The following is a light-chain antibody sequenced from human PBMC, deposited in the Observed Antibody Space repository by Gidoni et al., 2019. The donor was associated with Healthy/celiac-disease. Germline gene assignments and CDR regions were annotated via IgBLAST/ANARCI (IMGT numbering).Light chain of an antibody. CDR2: DAS. CDR1: QSVSSY. CDR3: QHRSNWPKFT. V-gene: IGKV3-11*01. J-gene: IGKJ5*01. Sequence: EIVLTQSPATLSLSPGERATLSCRASQSVSSYLAWYQQKPDQAPRLLIYDASNRATGIPARCSGSGSATDFTLTISSLEPEDFAVYYCQHRSNWPKFTFGQGTRLEIK.